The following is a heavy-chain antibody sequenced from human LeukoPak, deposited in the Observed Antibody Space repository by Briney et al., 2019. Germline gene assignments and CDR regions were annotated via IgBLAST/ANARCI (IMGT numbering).Heavy chain of an antibody. V-gene: IGHV3-23*01. D-gene: IGHD2/OR15-2a*01. CDR1: GFSFSNYA. CDR3: GPRDDSTTNAYDY. Sequence: PGGSLRLSCAPSGFSFSNYAMSWVRQAPGNGLEWASAISGEGVTIYYADSVKGRFTISRDNSKNTLYLQMNSLTAEDTAVYYCGPRDDSTTNAYDYWGQGTLVTVSS. CDR2: ISGEGVTI. J-gene: IGHJ4*02.